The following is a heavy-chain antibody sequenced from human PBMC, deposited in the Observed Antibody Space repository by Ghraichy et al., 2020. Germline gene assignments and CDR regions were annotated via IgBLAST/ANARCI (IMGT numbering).Heavy chain of an antibody. D-gene: IGHD3-22*01. CDR3: ARGTYYYDSSGYSAMVY. V-gene: IGHV1-69*13. CDR1: GGTFSSYA. Sequence: SVKVSCKASGGTFSSYAISWVRQAPGQGLEWMGGIIPIFGTANYAQKFQGRVTITADESTSTAYMELDSRRSADTAVYYFARGTYYYDSSGYSAMVYWGQGTLVTVSS. CDR2: IIPIFGTA. J-gene: IGHJ4*02.